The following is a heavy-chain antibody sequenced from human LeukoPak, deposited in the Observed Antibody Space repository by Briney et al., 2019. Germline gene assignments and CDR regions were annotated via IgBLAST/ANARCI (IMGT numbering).Heavy chain of an antibody. D-gene: IGHD2-21*01. Sequence: SETLSLTCTVSGGSISSSSHYWGWLRQSPGKGLEWIGSMYYGGSTHYNPSVKSRVTISVDTSKNQFSLKLSSVTAADTAVYYCAREIPLGYYYMDVWGKGTTVTVSS. CDR2: MYYGGST. V-gene: IGHV4-39*07. CDR1: GGSISSSSHY. CDR3: AREIPLGYYYMDV. J-gene: IGHJ6*03.